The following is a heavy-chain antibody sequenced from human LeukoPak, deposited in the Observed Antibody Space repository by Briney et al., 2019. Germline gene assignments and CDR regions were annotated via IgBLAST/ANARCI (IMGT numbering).Heavy chain of an antibody. V-gene: IGHV4-34*01. CDR1: GGSFSGYH. D-gene: IGHD6-6*01. Sequence: SETLSLTCAVYGGSFSGYHWSWIRQPPGKGLEWIGEVNHRGSTNYNPSLKSRVTMSVDTSKNQFSLKLSSVTAADTAVYYCARGRGAARFVTIEFDYWGQGALVTVSS. J-gene: IGHJ4*02. CDR3: ARGRGAARFVTIEFDY. CDR2: VNHRGST.